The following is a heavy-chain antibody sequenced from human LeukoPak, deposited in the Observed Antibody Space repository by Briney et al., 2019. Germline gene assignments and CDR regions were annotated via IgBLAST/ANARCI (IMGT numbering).Heavy chain of an antibody. Sequence: SETLSLTCAVYGGSFSGYYWSWIRQAPGKGLEWIGEINHSGSTNYDPSLKSRVTISVDTSKSQFSLKLSSVTAADTAVYYRARPHWEIRGFDPWGQGTVVTVSS. CDR2: INHSGST. CDR3: ARPHWEIRGFDP. CDR1: GGSFSGYY. J-gene: IGHJ5*02. V-gene: IGHV4-34*01. D-gene: IGHD1-26*01.